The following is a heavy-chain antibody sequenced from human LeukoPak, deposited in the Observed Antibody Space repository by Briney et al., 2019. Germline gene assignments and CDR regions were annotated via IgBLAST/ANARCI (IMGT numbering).Heavy chain of an antibody. J-gene: IGHJ3*02. CDR1: GLTVSSNY. CDR3: AREGSHRDDYGLDI. Sequence: GGSLRLSCAASGLTVSSNYMSWVRQAPGKGLEWVSVIHSGGSTFHADSVTGYADSVKGRFTISRDNSKNTLFLQMNSLRAEDTAVYYCAREGSHRDDYGLDIWGQGTLVTVSS. D-gene: IGHD1-1*01. CDR2: IHSGGST. V-gene: IGHV3-53*01.